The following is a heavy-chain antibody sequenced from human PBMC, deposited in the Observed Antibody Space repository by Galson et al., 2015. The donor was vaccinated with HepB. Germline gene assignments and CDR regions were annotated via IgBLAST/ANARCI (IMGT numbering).Heavy chain of an antibody. J-gene: IGHJ4*02. Sequence: SLRLSCAASGFTFSDYYMSWIRQAPGKGLEWVSYISSSSSYTNYADSVKGRFTISRDNAKNSLYLQMNSLRAEDTAVYYCARAMITMVRGVTLPPPDYWGQGTLVTVSS. CDR3: ARAMITMVRGVTLPPPDY. D-gene: IGHD3-10*01. CDR1: GFTFSDYY. V-gene: IGHV3-11*03. CDR2: ISSSSSYT.